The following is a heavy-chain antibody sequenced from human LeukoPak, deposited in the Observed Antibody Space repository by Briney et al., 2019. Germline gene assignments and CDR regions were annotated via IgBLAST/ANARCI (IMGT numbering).Heavy chain of an antibody. J-gene: IGHJ3*02. CDR1: GYSISSGYY. V-gene: IGHV4-38-2*02. CDR2: IYYSGST. D-gene: IGHD5-12*01. CDR3: ARALRFGAFDI. Sequence: SETLSLTCTVSGYSISSGYYWGWIRQPPGKGLEWIGSIYYSGSTYYNPSLKSRVTISVDTSKNQFSLKLSSVTAADTAVYYCARALRFGAFDIWGQGTMVTVSS.